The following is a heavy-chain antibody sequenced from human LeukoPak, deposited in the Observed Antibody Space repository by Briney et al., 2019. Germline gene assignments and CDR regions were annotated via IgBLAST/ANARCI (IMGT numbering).Heavy chain of an antibody. J-gene: IGHJ4*02. Sequence: PGGSLGLSCAASGFTFSSFSMNWVRQAPGKGLEWISYIRSRSSSTYYADSVKGRFTISRDNSKNTLYLQMNSLRAEDTAVYYCAKIPDTALVPGYWGQGTLVTVSS. CDR1: GFTFSSFS. V-gene: IGHV3-48*01. D-gene: IGHD5-18*01. CDR2: IRSRSSST. CDR3: AKIPDTALVPGY.